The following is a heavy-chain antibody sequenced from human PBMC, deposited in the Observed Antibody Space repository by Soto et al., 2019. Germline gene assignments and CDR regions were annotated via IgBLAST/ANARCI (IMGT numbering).Heavy chain of an antibody. V-gene: IGHV3-30*18. J-gene: IGHJ6*02. Sequence: GSLRLSCAASGFTFSSYGMHWVRQAPGKGLEWVAVISYDGSNKYYADSVKGRFTISRDNSKNTLYLQMNSLRAEDTAVYYCAKDWGRYYYYGMDVWGQGTTVTVSS. CDR1: GFTFSSYG. CDR2: ISYDGSNK. CDR3: AKDWGRYYYYGMDV. D-gene: IGHD3-16*01.